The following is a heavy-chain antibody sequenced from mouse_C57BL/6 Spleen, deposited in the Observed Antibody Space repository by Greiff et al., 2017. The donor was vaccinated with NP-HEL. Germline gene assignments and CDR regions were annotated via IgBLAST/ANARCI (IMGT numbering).Heavy chain of an antibody. CDR1: GYTFTSYW. Sequence: QVQLQQSGAELVKPGASVKMSCKASGYTFTSYWITWVKQRPGQGLEWIGDIYPGSGSTNYNEKFKSKATLTVDTSSSTAYMQLSSLTSEDSAVYYCASLGQVGDYFDYWGQGTTLTVSS. V-gene: IGHV1-55*01. CDR2: IYPGSGST. D-gene: IGHD3-3*01. J-gene: IGHJ2*01. CDR3: ASLGQVGDYFDY.